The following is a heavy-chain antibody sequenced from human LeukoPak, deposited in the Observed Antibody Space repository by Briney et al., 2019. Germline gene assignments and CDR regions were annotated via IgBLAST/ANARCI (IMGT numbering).Heavy chain of an antibody. CDR1: GGSISSSSYY. CDR3: ASINPTIDYSLDY. J-gene: IGHJ4*02. D-gene: IGHD4-11*01. V-gene: IGHV4-39*01. Sequence: LETLSLTCTVSGGSISSSSYYWGWIRQPPGKGLEWIGSIYYSGSTYYNPSLKSRVTISVDTSKNQFSLKLSSVTAADTAVYYCASINPTIDYSLDYWGQGTLVTVSS. CDR2: IYYSGST.